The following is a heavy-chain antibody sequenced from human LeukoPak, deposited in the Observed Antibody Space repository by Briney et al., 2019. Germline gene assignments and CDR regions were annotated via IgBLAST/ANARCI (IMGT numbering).Heavy chain of an antibody. J-gene: IGHJ5*02. V-gene: IGHV1-2*02. CDR1: GYTFTDYY. Sequence: ASVKVSCKASGYTFTDYYMHWVRQAPGQGLEWMGWINPNSVDTNYAQKFQGRVTMTRDTSISTAYMELSRLGSDDTAVYYCARDSRPIVGPPGGYWFYPWGQGTLVTVSS. D-gene: IGHD1-26*01. CDR2: INPNSVDT. CDR3: ARDSRPIVGPPGGYWFYP.